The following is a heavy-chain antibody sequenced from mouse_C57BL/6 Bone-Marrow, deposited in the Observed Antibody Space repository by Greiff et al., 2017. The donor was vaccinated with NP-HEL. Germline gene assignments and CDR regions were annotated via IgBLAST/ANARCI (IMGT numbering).Heavy chain of an antibody. CDR3: ARDGLLRTDY. D-gene: IGHD1-1*01. Sequence: VQLKESGPGLVKPSQSLSLTCSVTGYSITSGYYWNWIRQFPGNKLEWMGYISYDGSNNYNPSLKNRISITRDTSKNQFFLKLNSVTTEDAATYYCARDGLLRTDYWGQGTTLTVSS. J-gene: IGHJ2*01. V-gene: IGHV3-6*01. CDR2: ISYDGSN. CDR1: GYSITSGYY.